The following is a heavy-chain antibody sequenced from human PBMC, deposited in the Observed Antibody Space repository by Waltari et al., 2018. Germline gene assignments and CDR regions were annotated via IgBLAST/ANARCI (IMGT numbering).Heavy chain of an antibody. V-gene: IGHV3-23*03. CDR1: GFTFSSYA. CDR3: AKHEDLGAFDI. Sequence: EVQLLESGGGLVQPGGSLRLSCAASGFTFSSYAMSWVRQAPGKGLEWVSVIYSGGSTYYADSGKGRFTISRDNSKNTLYLQMNSLRAEDTAVYYCAKHEDLGAFDIWGQGTMVTVSS. CDR2: IYSGGST. D-gene: IGHD3-16*01. J-gene: IGHJ3*02.